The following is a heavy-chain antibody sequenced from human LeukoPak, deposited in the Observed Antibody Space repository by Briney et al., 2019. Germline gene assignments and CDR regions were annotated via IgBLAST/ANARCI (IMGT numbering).Heavy chain of an antibody. Sequence: SETLSLTCTVSGGSISSSSYYWGWIRQPPGKGLEWIGSIYYSGGTYYNPSLKSRVTISVDTSKNQFSLKLSSVTAADTAVYYCARGPPRGATGYYMDVWGKGTTVTVSS. J-gene: IGHJ6*03. CDR1: GGSISSSSYY. CDR2: IYYSGGT. D-gene: IGHD1-26*01. CDR3: ARGPPRGATGYYMDV. V-gene: IGHV4-39*01.